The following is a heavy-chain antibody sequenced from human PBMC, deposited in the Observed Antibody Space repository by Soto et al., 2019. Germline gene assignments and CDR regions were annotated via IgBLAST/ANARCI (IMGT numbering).Heavy chain of an antibody. CDR2: ISYSGST. J-gene: IGHJ5*02. Sequence: FXTQSLTCTVSGGSISSSNYWGWIRQPTGKGLEWVGSISYSGSTFYNPSLKSRVTISMDTSKNQLSLRLTSVTAADTAVYYCARDPSEPPPLYRFDPWGQGTLVTVSS. CDR1: GGSISSSNY. CDR3: ARDPSEPPPLYRFDP. V-gene: IGHV4-61*01.